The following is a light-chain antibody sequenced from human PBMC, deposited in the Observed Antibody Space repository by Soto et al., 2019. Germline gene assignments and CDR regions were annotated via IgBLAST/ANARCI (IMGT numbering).Light chain of an antibody. J-gene: IGLJ3*02. CDR1: SASVSTSYY. CDR2: STN. CDR3: VLYIGGGIWV. V-gene: IGLV8-61*01. Sequence: QTVVTQEPSFSVSPGGTVTLTCGLSSASVSTSYYPSWYQQTPGQAPRTLIYSTNTRSSGVPDRFSGSILGNKAALTITGSQADDESDYYCVLYIGGGIWVFGGRTKLTVL.